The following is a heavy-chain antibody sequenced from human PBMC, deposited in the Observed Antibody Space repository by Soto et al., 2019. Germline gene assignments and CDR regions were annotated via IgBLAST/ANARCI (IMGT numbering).Heavy chain of an antibody. V-gene: IGHV4-31*03. D-gene: IGHD3-9*01. J-gene: IGHJ5*02. Sequence: PSQTLSLTSTFSDGSLSSGSYYWRWIRQNKGKGLAWIGYSYYSGSTYYNPSIKSRVTRSVKTSKNQLSPKRSFVTTAETAVYYGARGQPRDDIVSGYFDNNWFGPGGQGTLVTVAS. CDR3: ARGQPRDDIVSGYFDNNWFGP. CDR1: DGSLSSGSYY. CDR2: SYYSGST.